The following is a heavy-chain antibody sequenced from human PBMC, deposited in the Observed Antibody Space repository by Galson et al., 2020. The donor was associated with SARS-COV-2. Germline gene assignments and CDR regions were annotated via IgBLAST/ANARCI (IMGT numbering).Heavy chain of an antibody. V-gene: IGHV1-69*13. Sequence: SVKVSCKASGYTFTGYYMHWVRQAPGQGLEWMGWIIPIFGTANYAQKFQGRVTITADESTSTAYMELSSLRSEDTAVYYVARTSPYDSSGYWFDYWGQGTLVTVSS. CDR1: GYTFTGYY. CDR3: ARTSPYDSSGYWFDY. J-gene: IGHJ4*02. D-gene: IGHD3-22*01. CDR2: IIPIFGTA.